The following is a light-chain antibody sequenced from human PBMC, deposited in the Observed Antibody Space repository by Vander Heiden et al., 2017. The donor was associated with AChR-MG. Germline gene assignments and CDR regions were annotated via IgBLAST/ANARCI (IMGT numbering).Light chain of an antibody. Sequence: QSVLTQPPSVSGAPGQRVTISCPGSNSNIGVGFDVYWYQQLPGTAPKLLIYGNTNRPSGVPDRFSGSKSGTSAALAITGLQAEDEADYYCQSYDSSLSGPWVFGGGTKLTVI. V-gene: IGLV1-40*01. CDR1: NSNIGVGFD. J-gene: IGLJ3*02. CDR3: QSYDSSLSGPWV. CDR2: GNT.